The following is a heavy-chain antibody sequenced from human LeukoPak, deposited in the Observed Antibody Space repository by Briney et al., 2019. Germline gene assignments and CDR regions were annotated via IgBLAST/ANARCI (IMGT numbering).Heavy chain of an antibody. Sequence: GGSLRLSCAASGFTFDDYAMSWVRQAPGKGLEWVSGTNWNGGSTGYAESVKGRFTISRDNAKNSLYLQMNSLRAEDTALYHCARVKTTRDILTGSHGGAFDIWGQGTMVIVSS. J-gene: IGHJ3*02. CDR1: GFTFDDYA. D-gene: IGHD3-9*01. V-gene: IGHV3-20*01. CDR3: ARVKTTRDILTGSHGGAFDI. CDR2: TNWNGGST.